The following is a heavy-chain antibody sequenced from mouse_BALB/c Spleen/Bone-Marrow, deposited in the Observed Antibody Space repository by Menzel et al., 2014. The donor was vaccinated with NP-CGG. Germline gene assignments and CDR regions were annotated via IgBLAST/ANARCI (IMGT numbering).Heavy chain of an antibody. Sequence: QVRLKQSAAELARPGASVKMSCKASGYTFTSYTMHWIKQRPGQGLEWIGYINPSSAYTEYNQKFKDKTTLTADTSSSTAYMQLSGLTSEDSAVYYCARGGTARAAWFAYWGQGTLVTVSA. CDR1: GYTFTSYT. CDR2: INPSSAYT. D-gene: IGHD3-3*01. J-gene: IGHJ3*01. V-gene: IGHV1-4*02. CDR3: ARGGTARAAWFAY.